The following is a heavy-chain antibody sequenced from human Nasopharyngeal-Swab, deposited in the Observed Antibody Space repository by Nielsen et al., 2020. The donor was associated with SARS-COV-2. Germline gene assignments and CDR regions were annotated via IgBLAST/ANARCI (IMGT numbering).Heavy chain of an antibody. Sequence: WVRQAPGQALEWMGWITPFNGNTNYAQKFQDRVTITRDRSMSTAYMELSSLGSEDTAVYYCASSTAAGTNYYYYMDVWGKGTTVTVSS. J-gene: IGHJ6*03. CDR2: ITPFNGNT. CDR3: ASSTAAGTNYYYYMDV. D-gene: IGHD6-13*01. V-gene: IGHV1-45*02.